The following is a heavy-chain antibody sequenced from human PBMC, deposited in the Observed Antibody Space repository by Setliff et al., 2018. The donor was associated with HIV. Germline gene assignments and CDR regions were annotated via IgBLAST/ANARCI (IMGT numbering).Heavy chain of an antibody. J-gene: IGHJ6*03. CDR1: GASISSSNSY. CDR2: IYNSGSS. Sequence: SEILSLTCTVYGASISSSNSYWAWIRQPPGKRLEWLASIYNSGSSSYNPSLSSRLTVSVDTSKNQVSLRLNSVTAADTGVYYCARHRDPPGTSWIFYYYYMDLWGAGTTVTVSS. D-gene: IGHD6-13*01. V-gene: IGHV4-39*01. CDR3: ARHRDPPGTSWIFYYYYMDL.